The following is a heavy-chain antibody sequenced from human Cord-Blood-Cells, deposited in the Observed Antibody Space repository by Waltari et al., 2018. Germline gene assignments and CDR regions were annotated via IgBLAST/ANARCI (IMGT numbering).Heavy chain of an antibody. CDR2: INPNSGGT. D-gene: IGHD6-13*01. J-gene: IGHJ4*02. Sequence: QVQLVQSGAEVKKPGASVKVSCKASGYTFTGYYMHWVRQAPGQGLEWMGWINPNSGGTNYAQKCQGRVTMTRETSISTVYMELSRLRSDDTAVYYCAQVLYSSSWYGGFDYWGQGTLVTVSS. CDR3: AQVLYSSSWYGGFDY. CDR1: GYTFTGYY. V-gene: IGHV1-2*02.